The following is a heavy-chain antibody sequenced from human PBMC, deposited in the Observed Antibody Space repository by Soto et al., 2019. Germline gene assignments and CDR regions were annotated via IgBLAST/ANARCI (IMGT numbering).Heavy chain of an antibody. CDR2: IYTSGST. Sequence: PSETLSLTCTVSGGSISSYYWSWIRQPAGKGLEWIGRIYTSGSTNYNPSLSSRVTMSLDTSKNQFSLKLSSVTTADMAVYYCARGGGTGNWFDPWGQGTLVTVSS. D-gene: IGHD7-27*01. V-gene: IGHV4-4*07. J-gene: IGHJ5*02. CDR3: ARGGGTGNWFDP. CDR1: GGSISSYY.